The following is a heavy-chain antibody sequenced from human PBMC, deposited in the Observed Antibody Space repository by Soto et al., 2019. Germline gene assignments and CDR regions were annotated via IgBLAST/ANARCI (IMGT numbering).Heavy chain of an antibody. D-gene: IGHD3-16*01. J-gene: IGHJ3*02. CDR1: GFTFSGSA. V-gene: IGHV3-73*01. CDR2: IRSKANSFAT. Sequence: EVQLVESGGGLVQPGGSLKLSCAASGFTFSGSAMHWVRQASGKGLEWDGRIRSKANSFATSYGASVKGRFTISRDDSKNTTFLQMNSLKTEDTALYYCTRQHYAALDAFDIWGLGTMVTVSS. CDR3: TRQHYAALDAFDI.